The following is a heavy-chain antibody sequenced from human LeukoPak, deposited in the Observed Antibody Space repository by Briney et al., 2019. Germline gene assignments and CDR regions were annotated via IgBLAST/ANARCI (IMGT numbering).Heavy chain of an antibody. CDR3: ARDSDYGDYYFDY. Sequence: HPGGSLRLSCAASGFTYSSYAMHWVRQAPGKGLEWVAVISYDGSNKYYADSVKGRFTISRDNSKNTLYLQMNSLRAEDTAVYYYARDSDYGDYYFDYWGQGTLVTVSS. V-gene: IGHV3-30-3*01. J-gene: IGHJ4*02. CDR2: ISYDGSNK. CDR1: GFTYSSYA. D-gene: IGHD4-17*01.